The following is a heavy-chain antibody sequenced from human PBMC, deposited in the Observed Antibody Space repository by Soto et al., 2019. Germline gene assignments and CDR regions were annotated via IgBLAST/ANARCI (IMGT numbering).Heavy chain of an antibody. CDR2: INPNSGGT. J-gene: IGHJ6*02. CDR3: ARSLLDEYSSSWRSAYYGMDV. D-gene: IGHD6-13*01. V-gene: IGHV1-2*02. CDR1: GFTFSAYY. Sequence: QVQLVQSGAEVKKPGASVKVSCKASGFTFSAYYIYWVRQAPGQGLEWIGWINPNSGGTNNAQKFQGRVTKTRDTSTSTVYRELSALISDDTAVYYCARSLLDEYSSSWRSAYYGMDVWGQGTTVTVSS.